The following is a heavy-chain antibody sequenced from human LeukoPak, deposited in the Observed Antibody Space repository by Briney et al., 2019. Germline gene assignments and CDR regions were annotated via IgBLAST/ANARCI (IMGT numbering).Heavy chain of an antibody. CDR3: ARLVGAATDPFDY. V-gene: IGHV4-39*01. J-gene: IGHJ4*02. D-gene: IGHD1-26*01. CDR1: GGSISSRGYY. Sequence: PSETLSLTCTVSGGSISSRGYYWGWIRQPPGKGLEWIASIYYSGSTYYNPSLKSRVTISIDTSKNQFSLKVSSVTAADTAVYYCARLVGAATDPFDYWGQGTLVTVSS. CDR2: IYYSGST.